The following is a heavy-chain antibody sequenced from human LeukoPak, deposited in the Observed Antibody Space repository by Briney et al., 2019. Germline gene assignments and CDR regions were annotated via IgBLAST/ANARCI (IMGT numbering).Heavy chain of an antibody. J-gene: IGHJ4*02. CDR2: IDHSGAT. CDR1: GYSISSGYY. V-gene: IGHV4-38-2*02. D-gene: IGHD6-13*01. Sequence: PSETLSLTCTVSGYSISSGYYWSWIRQTPGKRLEWIGEIDHSGATNYNPSLKRRVTISLDTSKNQFSLKLTSVIAADTAVYFCARSGTYQYSSTSDYWGQGTLVTVSS. CDR3: ARSGTYQYSSTSDY.